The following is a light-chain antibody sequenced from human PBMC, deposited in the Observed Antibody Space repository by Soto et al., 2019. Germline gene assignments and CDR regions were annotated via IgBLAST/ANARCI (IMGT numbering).Light chain of an antibody. CDR3: QQGYTSPWT. CDR1: QSVIKY. V-gene: IGKV1-39*01. Sequence: DIQMTQSPSSLSASVGDRVTITCRASQSVIKYLHWYQQKPGKVPRLLIYAASNLQTGVPSRFSGSGSGADFTLTISSLQPEDVGSYFCQQGYTSPWTFGPGTKV. CDR2: AAS. J-gene: IGKJ1*01.